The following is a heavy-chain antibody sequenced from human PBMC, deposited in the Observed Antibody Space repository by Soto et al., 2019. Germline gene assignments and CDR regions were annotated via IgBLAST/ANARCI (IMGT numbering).Heavy chain of an antibody. CDR1: GFTFSSYS. CDR2: ISSSSSYI. V-gene: IGHV3-21*01. CDR3: AREPGIGAPFDP. D-gene: IGHD6-13*01. J-gene: IGHJ5*02. Sequence: PGGSLILSCAASGFTFSSYSMNGVRQAPGKGLEWVSSISSSSSYIYYADSVKGRFTISRDNAKNSLYLQMNSLRAEDTAVYYCAREPGIGAPFDPWGQGTLVTVSS.